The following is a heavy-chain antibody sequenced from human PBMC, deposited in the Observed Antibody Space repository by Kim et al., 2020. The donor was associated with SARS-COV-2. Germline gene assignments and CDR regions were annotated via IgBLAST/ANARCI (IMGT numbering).Heavy chain of an antibody. Sequence: GGSLRLSCAASGFIVSSYWMHWVRQAPGKGLVWVSRIKSDGSSTSYADFVKGRFTISRDNAKNTVYLQMNSLRAEDTAVYYCARGGYNPGDYWGQGTLVTVSS. J-gene: IGHJ4*02. CDR3: ARGGYNPGDY. CDR1: GFIVSSYW. CDR2: IKSDGSST. D-gene: IGHD5-12*01. V-gene: IGHV3-74*01.